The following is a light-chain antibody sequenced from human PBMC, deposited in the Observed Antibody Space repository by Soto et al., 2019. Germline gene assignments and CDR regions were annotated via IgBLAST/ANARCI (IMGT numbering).Light chain of an antibody. V-gene: IGKV1-9*01. CDR3: QQLNTLPFT. J-gene: IGKJ5*01. Sequence: DIQMTQSPSSLSAFVGDRVTITCRASQGIGNYLAWYQEKPGKAPKLMIYEASTLQSGVPSRFSGSGSGTEFTLTISGLLPEDFATYHCQQLNTLPFTFGQGTRPEIK. CDR1: QGIGNY. CDR2: EAS.